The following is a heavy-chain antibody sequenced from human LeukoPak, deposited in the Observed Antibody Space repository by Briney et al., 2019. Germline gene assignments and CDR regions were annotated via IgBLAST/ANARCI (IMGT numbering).Heavy chain of an antibody. Sequence: PGGSLRLSCAASGFTFDDYAMHWVRQAPGKGLEWVSLISWDGGSTYYADSVKGRFTISRDNSKNSLYLQMNSLRAEDTALYYCAKTAVMHVISSGFFEYWGRGTLVIVSS. J-gene: IGHJ4*02. CDR3: AKTAVMHVISSGFFEY. CDR1: GFTFDDYA. V-gene: IGHV3-43D*03. CDR2: ISWDGGST. D-gene: IGHD3-22*01.